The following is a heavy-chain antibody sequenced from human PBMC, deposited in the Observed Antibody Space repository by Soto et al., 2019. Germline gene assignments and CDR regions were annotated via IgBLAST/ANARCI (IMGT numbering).Heavy chain of an antibody. J-gene: IGHJ4*02. D-gene: IGHD5-18*01. Sequence: SETLSLTCTVSGGSISSFYWSWIRQSPGKGLEWIGSIYDTGRTNYNPSLESRVTISVDRSKNQFSLKLSSVTAADTAVYYCARLRGYSYGTFDYWGQGTLVTVSS. CDR2: IYDTGRT. V-gene: IGHV4-59*12. CDR1: GGSISSFY. CDR3: ARLRGYSYGTFDY.